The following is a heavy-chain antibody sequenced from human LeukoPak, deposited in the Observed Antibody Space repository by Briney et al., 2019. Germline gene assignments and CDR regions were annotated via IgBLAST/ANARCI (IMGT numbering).Heavy chain of an antibody. CDR3: ARRSFDYYYMDV. CDR2: IYPGDSDT. CDR1: GYSFTSYW. J-gene: IGHJ6*03. Sequence: GESLKISCKGSGYSFTSYWIAWVRQMPGKGLEWMRIIYPGDSDTRYNPSFQGQVTISADKSISTAYLQWNSLKASDTAIYYCARRSFDYYYMDVWGKGTTVTVSS. V-gene: IGHV5-51*01. D-gene: IGHD2/OR15-2a*01.